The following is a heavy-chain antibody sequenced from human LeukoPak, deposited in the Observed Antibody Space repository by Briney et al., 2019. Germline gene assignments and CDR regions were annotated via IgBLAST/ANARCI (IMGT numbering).Heavy chain of an antibody. Sequence: SETLSLTCAVYGGSFSGYYWSWIRQPPGKGVEWFGEINHSGSTNYNPSLKSRVTISVDTSKNQFSLKLGSVTAADTAVYYCARVNKTGTNWFDPWGQGTLVTVSS. CDR3: ARVNKTGTNWFDP. V-gene: IGHV4-34*01. J-gene: IGHJ5*02. CDR2: INHSGST. CDR1: GGSFSGYY. D-gene: IGHD1-1*01.